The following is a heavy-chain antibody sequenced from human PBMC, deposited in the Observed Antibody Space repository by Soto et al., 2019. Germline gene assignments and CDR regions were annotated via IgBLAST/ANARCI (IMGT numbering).Heavy chain of an antibody. D-gene: IGHD3-10*01. V-gene: IGHV3-21*06. J-gene: IGHJ6*03. CDR1: GFTFSSYS. CDR3: ERYLKESQYYYYCLDL. CDR2: ISSGINYT. Sequence: EVQLVESGGGLVKPGGSLRLSCVVSGFTFSSYSMNWVRQAPGKGLEWVSSISSGINYTYYADSVKGRFTISRDNAKNSVYLQMNRLSDEATAVYYCERYLKESQYYYYCLDLWARGTPVTGSS.